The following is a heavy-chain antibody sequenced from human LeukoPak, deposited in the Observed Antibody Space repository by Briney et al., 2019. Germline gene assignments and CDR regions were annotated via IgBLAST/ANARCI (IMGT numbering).Heavy chain of an antibody. CDR3: AKAGHCGGDCYSIMDY. V-gene: IGHV3-30*04. D-gene: IGHD2-21*02. CDR1: GFPFSSYA. Sequence: GGSLRLSCSASGFPFSSYAMHWVRQAPGKGLEWVAVISYDGRTKYYADSVNGRFSISRDNSKNTLYLQMNSLRAEDTAVYYCAKAGHCGGDCYSIMDYWGQGTLVTVSS. CDR2: ISYDGRTK. J-gene: IGHJ4*02.